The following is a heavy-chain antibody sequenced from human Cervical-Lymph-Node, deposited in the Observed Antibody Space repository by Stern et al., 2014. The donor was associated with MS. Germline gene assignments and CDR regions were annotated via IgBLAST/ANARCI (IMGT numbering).Heavy chain of an antibody. D-gene: IGHD6-13*01. CDR3: ARTRYSSSWYTFDP. CDR1: GYSFTSYY. Sequence: EVQLVEPGAEVKKPGESLKISCTGSGYSFTSYYILWVRHVPGKGLEWMGIIQPGDSETRYSPSFQGQVTISADKSINTAYLQWRSLKASDTAMYYCARTRYSSSWYTFDPWGQGTLVTVSS. J-gene: IGHJ5*02. V-gene: IGHV5-51*03. CDR2: IQPGDSET.